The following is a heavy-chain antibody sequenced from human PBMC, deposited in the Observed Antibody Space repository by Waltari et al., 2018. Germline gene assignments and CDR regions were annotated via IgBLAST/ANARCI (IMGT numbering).Heavy chain of an antibody. J-gene: IGHJ6*02. V-gene: IGHV1-8*03. Sequence: QVQLVQSGAEVKKPGDSVKVSCKASGYTFTSSDINWVRQATGQGLEGMGWMNPHSCNTCDSRQCQRLFTITINTTISSSYMELSSLISEDTAEYYCAGGEPTAMVSYYYYGMDVWGQGTTVTVSS. CDR3: AGGEPTAMVSYYYYGMDV. D-gene: IGHD2-21*02. CDR1: GYTFTSSD. CDR2: MNPHSCNT.